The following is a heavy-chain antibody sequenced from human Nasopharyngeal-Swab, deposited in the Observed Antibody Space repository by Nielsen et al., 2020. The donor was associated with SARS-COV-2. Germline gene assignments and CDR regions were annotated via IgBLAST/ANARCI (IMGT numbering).Heavy chain of an antibody. CDR2: INHSGST. D-gene: IGHD5-12*01. V-gene: IGHV4-34*01. J-gene: IGHJ6*02. CDR1: GGSFSGYY. CDR3: ARVSDFEYSGHATYGMDV. Sequence: SETLSLTCAVYGGSFSGYYWSWIRQPPGKGLEWIGEINHSGSTNYNPSLKSRVTISADTSKNQFSLRLISVTAADTAVYYCARVSDFEYSGHATYGMDVWGQGTTVTVSS.